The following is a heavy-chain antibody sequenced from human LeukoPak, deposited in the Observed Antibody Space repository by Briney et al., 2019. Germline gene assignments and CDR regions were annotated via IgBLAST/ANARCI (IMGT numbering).Heavy chain of an antibody. J-gene: IGHJ5*02. D-gene: IGHD3-16*01. Sequence: GGSLRLSCAASGFTFSNSAMTWVRQAPGKGLEWLSTITTSGSSTSYADSVKGRFTISRDNSKNTLYLQMNSLRAEDTAIYYCAKYVYDSDRRYLDPWGQGTLAAVSS. V-gene: IGHV3-23*01. CDR3: AKYVYDSDRRYLDP. CDR1: GFTFSNSA. CDR2: ITTSGSST.